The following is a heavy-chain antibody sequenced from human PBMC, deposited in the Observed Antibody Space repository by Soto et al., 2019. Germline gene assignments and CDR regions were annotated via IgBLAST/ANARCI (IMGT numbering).Heavy chain of an antibody. D-gene: IGHD3-22*01. J-gene: IGHJ5*02. CDR2: ISAYNGNT. Sequence: ASVKVSCXASGYTFTSYGISWVRQAPGQGLEWMGWISAYNGNTNYAQKLQGRVTMTTDTSTSTAYMELRSLRSDDTAVYYCARCYYDSSGYYQGDWFDPWGQGTLVTVSS. V-gene: IGHV1-18*01. CDR3: ARCYYDSSGYYQGDWFDP. CDR1: GYTFTSYG.